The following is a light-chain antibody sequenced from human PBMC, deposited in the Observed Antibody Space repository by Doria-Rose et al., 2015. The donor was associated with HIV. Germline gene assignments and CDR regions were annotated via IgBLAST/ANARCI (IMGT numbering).Light chain of an antibody. V-gene: IGKV4-1*01. CDR2: WAS. Sequence: VLTQSPESLGMSLGESATLNCKSNQSLLYTSKNYLAWYQQKPGQPPKLLIYWASTRQSVVPARFSGSGSGTDFTLTISSLEAEDVAVYYCQQYYDTPSFGPGTTVDIK. J-gene: IGKJ3*01. CDR3: QQYYDTPS. CDR1: QSLLYTSKNY.